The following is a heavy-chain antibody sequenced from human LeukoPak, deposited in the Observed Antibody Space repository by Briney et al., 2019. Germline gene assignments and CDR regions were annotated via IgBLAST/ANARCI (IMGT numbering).Heavy chain of an antibody. J-gene: IGHJ3*02. CDR1: GGSFSGYY. Sequence: SETLSLTCAVYGGSFSGYYWSWIRQPPGKGLEWIGEINHSGSTNYNPSLKSRVTISVDTSKNQFSLKLSSVTAADTAVYYCARQLYDSSGYTPRGDDAFDIWGQGTMVTVSS. V-gene: IGHV4-34*01. D-gene: IGHD3-22*01. CDR2: INHSGST. CDR3: ARQLYDSSGYTPRGDDAFDI.